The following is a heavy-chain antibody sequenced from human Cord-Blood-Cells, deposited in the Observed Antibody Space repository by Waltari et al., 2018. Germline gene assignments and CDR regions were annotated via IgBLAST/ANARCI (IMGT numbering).Heavy chain of an antibody. CDR1: GFTFSSYG. D-gene: IGHD3-3*01. V-gene: IGHV3-30*18. CDR2: ISYEGSNK. Sequence: QVQLVESGGGVVQPGRSLRLSCAASGFTFSSYGMHWFRQAPGKGLGWVAVISYEGSNKYYADSVKGRFTISRDNSKNTLYLQMNSLRAEDTAVYYCAKKTPREWLFDYWGQGTLVTVSS. CDR3: AKKTPREWLFDY. J-gene: IGHJ4*02.